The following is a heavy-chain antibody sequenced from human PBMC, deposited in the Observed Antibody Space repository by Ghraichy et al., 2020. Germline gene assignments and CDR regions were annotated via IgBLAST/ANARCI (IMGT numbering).Heavy chain of an antibody. CDR2: IDWDDDK. CDR3: ARTYGDLEWDYYYYYMDV. V-gene: IGHV2-70*01. J-gene: IGHJ6*03. Sequence: SGPTLVKPTQTLTLTCTFSGFSLSTSGMCVSWIRQPPGKALEWLALIDWDDDKYYSTSLKTRLTISKDTSKNQVVLTMTNMDPVDTATYYCARTYGDLEWDYYYYYMDVWGKGTTVTVSS. D-gene: IGHD4-17*01. CDR1: GFSLSTSGMC.